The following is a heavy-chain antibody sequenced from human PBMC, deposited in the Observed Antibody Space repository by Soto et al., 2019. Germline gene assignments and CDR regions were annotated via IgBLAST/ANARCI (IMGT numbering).Heavy chain of an antibody. Sequence: GSLRLSCAASGFTFSSYGMHWVRQAPGKGLEWVAVISYDGSNKYYADSVKGRFTISRDNSKNTLYLQMNSLRAEDTAVYYCAKDPWIQLRNYFDYWGQGTLGTVSS. J-gene: IGHJ4*02. D-gene: IGHD5-18*01. V-gene: IGHV3-30*18. CDR3: AKDPWIQLRNYFDY. CDR2: ISYDGSNK. CDR1: GFTFSSYG.